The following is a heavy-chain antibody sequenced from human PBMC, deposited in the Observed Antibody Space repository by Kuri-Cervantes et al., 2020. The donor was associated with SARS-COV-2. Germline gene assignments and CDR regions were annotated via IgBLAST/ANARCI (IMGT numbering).Heavy chain of an antibody. CDR2: ISNSGST. CDR1: GGSIRSFY. J-gene: IGHJ4*02. CDR3: ARLKLAPSPRFDY. D-gene: IGHD1-1*01. Sequence: SETLSLTCAVSGGSIRSFYWNWIRQAPGKGLEYIGYISNSGSTNYNPSLKSRVTISVDTSKNQFSLKLSSVTAADTAVYYCARLKLAPSPRFDYWGQGTLVTVSS. V-gene: IGHV4-59*12.